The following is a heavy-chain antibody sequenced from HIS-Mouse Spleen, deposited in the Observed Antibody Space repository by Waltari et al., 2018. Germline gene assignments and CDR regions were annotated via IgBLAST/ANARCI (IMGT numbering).Heavy chain of an antibody. J-gene: IGHJ2*01. CDR2: IYYSGST. V-gene: IGHV4-39*07. D-gene: IGHD6-13*01. Sequence: QLQLQESGPGLAKPSETLSLTCTVSGGSISRSSYYWGWIRQPPGKGLEWIGSIYYSGSTYYNPSLKSRVTISVDTSKNQFSLKLSSVTAADTAVYYCAREIPYSSSWYDWYFDLWGRGTLVTVSS. CDR3: AREIPYSSSWYDWYFDL. CDR1: GGSISRSSYY.